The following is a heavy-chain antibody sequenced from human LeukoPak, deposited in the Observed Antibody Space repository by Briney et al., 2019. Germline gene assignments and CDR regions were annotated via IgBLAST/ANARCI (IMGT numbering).Heavy chain of an antibody. D-gene: IGHD6-13*01. CDR2: IRYDGSNK. CDR3: AKDAAARRSAYMDV. J-gene: IGHJ6*03. CDR1: GFTFSSYG. Sequence: GGSLRLSCAASGFTFSSYGMHWVRQAPGKGLEWVAFIRYDGSNKYYADSVKGRFTISRDNSKNTLYLQMNSLRAEDTAVYYCAKDAAARRSAYMDVWGKGTTVTVSS. V-gene: IGHV3-30*02.